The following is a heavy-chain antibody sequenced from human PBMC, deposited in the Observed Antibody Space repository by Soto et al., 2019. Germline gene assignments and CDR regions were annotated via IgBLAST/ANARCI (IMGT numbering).Heavy chain of an antibody. CDR2: IYNSGST. V-gene: IGHV4-61*05. D-gene: IGHD2-15*01. Sequence: PSETLSLTCTVSGGSISSSSYYWGWIRQPPGKGLEWIGYIYNSGSTNYNPSLKSRVTISVDTSKNQFSLKLGSVTAADTAVYYCARLRVVVGTSDWFDPWGQGTLVTVSS. CDR3: ARLRVVVGTSDWFDP. J-gene: IGHJ5*02. CDR1: GGSISSSSYY.